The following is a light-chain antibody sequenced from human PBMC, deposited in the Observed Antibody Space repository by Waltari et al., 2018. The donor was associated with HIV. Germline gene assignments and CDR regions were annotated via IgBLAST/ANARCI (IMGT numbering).Light chain of an antibody. CDR1: TSNIGIKT. Sequence: QSVVTQPPSVSGTPGQTVTISCSGSTSNIGIKTVNWYQHLPGTAPKRLIYGNYHPPSGVPDRFSASKAGTYASWAISGRQSEDVDDYYCASWDSSLSGWVFGGGTKLTVL. J-gene: IGLJ3*02. V-gene: IGLV1-44*01. CDR2: GNY. CDR3: ASWDSSLSGWV.